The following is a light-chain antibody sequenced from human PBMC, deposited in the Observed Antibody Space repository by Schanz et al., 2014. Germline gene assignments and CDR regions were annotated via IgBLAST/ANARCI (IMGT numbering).Light chain of an antibody. CDR2: DVT. V-gene: IGLV2-11*01. J-gene: IGLJ1*01. CDR1: SSDVGSYNY. Sequence: QSALTQPRSVSGSPGQSVTISCTGASSDVGSYNYVSWYQQYAGKAPKLLIYDVTKRPSGVPDRFSGSKSGITASLTISGLQAEDEADYFCSSYTSNSTLLYVFGTGTKLTVL. CDR3: SSYTSNSTLLYV.